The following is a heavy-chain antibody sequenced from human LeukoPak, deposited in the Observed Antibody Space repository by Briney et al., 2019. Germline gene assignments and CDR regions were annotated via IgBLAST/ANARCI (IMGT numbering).Heavy chain of an antibody. V-gene: IGHV1-24*01. CDR3: AVAYCGGDCSPGRAFDI. CDR1: GYTLTELS. D-gene: IGHD2-21*02. J-gene: IGHJ3*02. Sequence: ASAKVSCKFSGYTLTELSMHWVRQAPGKGLEWMGGFDPEDGETIYAQKFQGRVTMTEDTSTDTAYMELSSLRSEDTAVYYCAVAYCGGDCSPGRAFDIWGQGTMFTVFS. CDR2: FDPEDGET.